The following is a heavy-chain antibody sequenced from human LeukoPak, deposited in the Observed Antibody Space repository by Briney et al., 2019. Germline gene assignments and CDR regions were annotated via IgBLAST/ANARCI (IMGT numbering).Heavy chain of an antibody. CDR1: GFSFSSYD. Sequence: GGSLRRSCAASGFSFSSYDMHWVRQAPGKGLEWVSSISSSSSYIYYADSVKGRFTISRDNAKNSLYLQMNSLRAEDTSVYYCARGVVSAVRSSTSYYYYGMDVWGQGTTVTVSS. V-gene: IGHV3-21*01. D-gene: IGHD2-2*01. J-gene: IGHJ6*02. CDR2: ISSSSSYI. CDR3: ARGVVSAVRSSTSYYYYGMDV.